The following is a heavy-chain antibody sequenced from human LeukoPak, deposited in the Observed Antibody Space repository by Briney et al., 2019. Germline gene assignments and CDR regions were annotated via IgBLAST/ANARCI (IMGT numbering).Heavy chain of an antibody. CDR1: GFTSSSYA. J-gene: IGHJ3*02. CDR2: IPGGGTST. V-gene: IGHV3-23*01. Sequence: PGGTLRLSCAASGFTSSSYAMSWVRQAPGKGLEWVSGIPGGGTSTHYADSVKGRFTISRDNSKNTLFLQMNSLRAEDTAVYYCARARTTWAFDIWGQGTMVTVSS. CDR3: ARARTTWAFDI. D-gene: IGHD2/OR15-2a*01.